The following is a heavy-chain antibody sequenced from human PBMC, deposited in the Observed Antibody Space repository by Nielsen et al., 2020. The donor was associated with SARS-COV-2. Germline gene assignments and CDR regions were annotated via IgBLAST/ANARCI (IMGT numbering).Heavy chain of an antibody. Sequence: SETLSLTCAVSGASVSSHDWWTWVRQSPGKGLEWIGEVSHSGSINYNPSLKSRVTLSMDKSKRQFSLRLTSVSAADTAAYFCARGDLVVVPSPILGLGPFFYYFYLDVWGKGTTVTVSS. V-gene: IGHV4-4*02. CDR3: ARGDLVVVPSPILGLGPFFYYFYLDV. D-gene: IGHD2-2*01. CDR1: GASVSSHDW. J-gene: IGHJ6*03. CDR2: VSHSGSI.